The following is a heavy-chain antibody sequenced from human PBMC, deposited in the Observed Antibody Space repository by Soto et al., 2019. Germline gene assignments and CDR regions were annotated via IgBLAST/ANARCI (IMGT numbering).Heavy chain of an antibody. J-gene: IGHJ1*01. V-gene: IGHV4-4*02. D-gene: IGHD6-6*01. CDR2: IYHSGST. CDR1: GGSISSSNW. Sequence: SETLSLTCAVSGGSISSSNWWSWVRQPPGKGLEWIGEIYHSGSTNYNPSLKSRVTISVDKSKNQFSLKLSSVTAADTAVYYCARIKGIAARPEYFQHWGQGTLVTVSS. CDR3: ARIKGIAARPEYFQH.